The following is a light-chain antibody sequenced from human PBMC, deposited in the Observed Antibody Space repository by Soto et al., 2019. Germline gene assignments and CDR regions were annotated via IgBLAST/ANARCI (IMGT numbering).Light chain of an antibody. CDR1: QSISSY. Sequence: DIQMTQSPSSLSASVGDRVTITCRASQSISSYLNWYQQKPGKAPKLLIYAASSLQSGVPSRFSGSVSGTDFTLTISSLQPEDFATYYGQQSYSTPLTFGGGTKVEIK. CDR3: QQSYSTPLT. V-gene: IGKV1-39*01. J-gene: IGKJ4*01. CDR2: AAS.